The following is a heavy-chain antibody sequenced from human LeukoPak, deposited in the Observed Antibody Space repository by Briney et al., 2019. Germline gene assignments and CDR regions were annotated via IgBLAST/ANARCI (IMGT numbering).Heavy chain of an antibody. D-gene: IGHD2-15*01. CDR2: IYPGDSDI. Sequence: GESLKISCKGSGYSFTNYWIGWVRQMPGKGLEWMGIIYPGDSDIRYSPSFQGQVTISADKSISTAYLQWSSLKASDTAMYYCARLSCSGGSCYSDYYGMDVWGQGTTVTVSS. V-gene: IGHV5-51*01. CDR3: ARLSCSGGSCYSDYYGMDV. CDR1: GYSFTNYW. J-gene: IGHJ6*02.